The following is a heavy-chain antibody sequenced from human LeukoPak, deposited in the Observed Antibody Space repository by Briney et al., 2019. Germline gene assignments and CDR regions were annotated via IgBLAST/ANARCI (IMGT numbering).Heavy chain of an antibody. CDR2: IDKKDKGYATAT. V-gene: IGHV3-73*01. D-gene: IGHD1-26*01. Sequence: GGSLRLSCAASGFTFSGSAIHWVRQSSGKGLEWVGQIDKKDKGYATATAYAASVKGRFTISRDDSINTAYLKMKSLKTEDTALYYCTRDSGIYNWFEPWGQGTLVTVSS. CDR3: TRDSGIYNWFEP. J-gene: IGHJ5*02. CDR1: GFTFSGSA.